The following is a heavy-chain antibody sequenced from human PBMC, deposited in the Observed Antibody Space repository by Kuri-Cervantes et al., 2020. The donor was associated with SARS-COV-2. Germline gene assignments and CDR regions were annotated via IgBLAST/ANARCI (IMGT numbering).Heavy chain of an antibody. V-gene: IGHV3-7*01. J-gene: IGHJ4*02. D-gene: IGHD6-13*01. CDR2: IKQDGSEK. Sequence: GESLKVSCAASGFTFSNAWMSWVRQAPGKGLEWVANIKQDGSEKYYVDSVKGRFTISRDNAKNSLYLQMNSLRAEDTAVYYCARGYLMSSSWYGRRGYYFDYWGQGTLVTVSS. CDR1: GFTFSNAW. CDR3: ARGYLMSSSWYGRRGYYFDY.